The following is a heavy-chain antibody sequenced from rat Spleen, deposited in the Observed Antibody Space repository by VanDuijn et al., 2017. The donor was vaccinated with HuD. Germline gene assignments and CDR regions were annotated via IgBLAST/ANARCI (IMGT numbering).Heavy chain of an antibody. Sequence: EVQLVESGGGLVQPGRSLKLSCVASGFTFNNYWMTWIRQAPGKGLEWVASITNTGGSTYYPDSVKGRFTISRDNAENTVYLQMNSLRSEDTATYYCARGHGSYYTRSSYVMDAWGQGASVTVSS. CDR2: ITNTGGST. D-gene: IGHD1-12*02. J-gene: IGHJ4*01. CDR3: ARGHGSYYTRSSYVMDA. CDR1: GFTFNNYW. V-gene: IGHV5-31*01.